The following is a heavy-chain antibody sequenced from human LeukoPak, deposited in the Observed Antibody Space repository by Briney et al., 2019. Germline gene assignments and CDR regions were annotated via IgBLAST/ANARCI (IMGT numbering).Heavy chain of an antibody. J-gene: IGHJ4*02. CDR1: GFTFSSYS. CDR3: ARGWGEKGYCRGGTCNNPQFDY. V-gene: IGHV3-21*01. CDR2: ISSSSSYI. Sequence: GGSLRLSCAASGFTFSSYSMNWVRQAPGKGLEWVSSISSSSSYIYYADSVKGRFTISRDNAKNSLYLQMNSLGAEDTAVYYCARGWGEKGYCRGGTCNNPQFDYWGQGILVTVSS. D-gene: IGHD2-15*01.